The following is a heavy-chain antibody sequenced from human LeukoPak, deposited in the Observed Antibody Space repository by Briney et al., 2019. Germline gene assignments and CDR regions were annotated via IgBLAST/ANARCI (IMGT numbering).Heavy chain of an antibody. J-gene: IGHJ5*02. CDR2: IWYDGSNK. D-gene: IGHD3-22*01. CDR1: GFTFSNSG. CDR3: ARDYYYDSSGFYAP. Sequence: GGSLRLSCAASGFTFSNSGMHWVRQAPGKGLEWVAVIWYDGSNKYYADSVRGRFTMSRDNSKNTLYLQMNSLRAEDTAVYYCARDYYYDSSGFYAPWGQGTLVTVSS. V-gene: IGHV3-33*01.